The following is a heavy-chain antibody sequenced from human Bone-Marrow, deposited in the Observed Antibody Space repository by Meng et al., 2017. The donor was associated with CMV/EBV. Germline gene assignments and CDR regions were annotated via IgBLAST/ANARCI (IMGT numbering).Heavy chain of an antibody. D-gene: IGHD6-13*01. V-gene: IGHV3-23*01. CDR2: ISGSGGST. CDR3: ARRIAAAGTISYYYYYGTDV. CDR1: GFMFRSYW. J-gene: IGHJ6*02. Sequence: GESLKISCVASGFMFRSYWMHWVRQVPGKGLEWVSAISGSGGSTYYADSVKGRFTISRDNAKNSLYLQMNSLRAEDTAVYYCARRIAAAGTISYYYYYGTDVWGQGTTVTVSS.